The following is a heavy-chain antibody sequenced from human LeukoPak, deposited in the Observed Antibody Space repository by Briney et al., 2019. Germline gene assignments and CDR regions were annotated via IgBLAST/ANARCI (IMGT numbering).Heavy chain of an antibody. CDR2: TYYSGST. J-gene: IGHJ6*03. D-gene: IGHD3-9*01. CDR1: GGSTSSSSYY. V-gene: IGHV4-39*01. CDR3: ARHFDNYDILTGYLYYMDV. Sequence: SETLSLTCTVSGGSTSSSSYYWGWIRQPPGKGLEWIGSTYYSGSTYYNPSLKSRVTISVDTSKNQFSLKLSSVTAADTAVYYCARHFDNYDILTGYLYYMDVWGKGTTVTISS.